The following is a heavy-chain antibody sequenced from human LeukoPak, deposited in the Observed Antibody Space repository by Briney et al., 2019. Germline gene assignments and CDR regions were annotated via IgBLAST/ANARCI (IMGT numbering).Heavy chain of an antibody. CDR1: GFTFSSYG. D-gene: IGHD3-3*01. Sequence: PGGSLRLSCAASGFTFSSYGMHWVRQAPGKGLEWVAVIWYDGSNKYYADSVKGRFTISRDNSKNTLYLQMNGLRAEDTAVYYCARGTIGYYYGIDVWGQGTTVTVSS. CDR2: IWYDGSNK. CDR3: ARGTIGYYYGIDV. J-gene: IGHJ6*02. V-gene: IGHV3-33*01.